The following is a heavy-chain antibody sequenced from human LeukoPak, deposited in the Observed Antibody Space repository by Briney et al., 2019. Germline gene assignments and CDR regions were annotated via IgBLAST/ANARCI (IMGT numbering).Heavy chain of an antibody. V-gene: IGHV3-15*01. Sequence: GGSLRLSCATSGFTFSDAWMTWVRQGPGKGLEWVGRIKSKFDGDTTNYAAPVRGRFTISRDDSKNTVYLQINSLKTEDTAVYYCTTVLVRSIYYYYGMDVWGQGTTVTVSS. J-gene: IGHJ6*02. CDR3: TTVLVRSIYYYYGMDV. CDR1: GFTFSDAW. D-gene: IGHD2/OR15-2a*01. CDR2: IKSKFDGDTT.